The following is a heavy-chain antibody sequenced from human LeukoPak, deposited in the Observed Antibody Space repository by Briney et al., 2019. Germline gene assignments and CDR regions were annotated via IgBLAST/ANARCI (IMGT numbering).Heavy chain of an antibody. CDR1: GITFHNYA. V-gene: IGHV3-23*01. D-gene: IGHD4-11*01. CDR3: ATSTATTYY. Sequence: GGSLRLSCVASGITFHNYAMNWVRQAPGKGLEWVSVIGGSGGSTYYADSVKGRSTISRDNSKNILYLQLNSLRAEDTAIYYCATSTATTYYWGQGTLVTVSS. CDR2: IGGSGGST. J-gene: IGHJ4*02.